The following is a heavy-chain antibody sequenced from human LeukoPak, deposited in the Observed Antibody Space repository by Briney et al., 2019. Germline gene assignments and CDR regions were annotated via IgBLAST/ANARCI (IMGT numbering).Heavy chain of an antibody. CDR2: ISGSGGST. D-gene: IGHD3-22*01. CDR3: EKDPFYDSSGYYSDY. CDR1: GFTFSSYA. V-gene: IGHV3-23*01. Sequence: GGSLRLSCAASGFTFSSYAMSWVRQAPGKGLEWVSAISGSGGSTYYADSVKGRFTISRDNSKNTLYLQMNSLRAEDTAVYYCEKDPFYDSSGYYSDYWGQGTLVTVSS. J-gene: IGHJ4*02.